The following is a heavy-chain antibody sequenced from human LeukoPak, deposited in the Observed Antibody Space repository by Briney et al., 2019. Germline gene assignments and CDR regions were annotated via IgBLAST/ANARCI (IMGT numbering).Heavy chain of an antibody. V-gene: IGHV3-7*03. CDR3: ARAEYCYYCGMDV. J-gene: IGHJ6*02. CDR1: GFTFNTYW. CDR2: LKQDGSEE. D-gene: IGHD2/OR15-2a*01. Sequence: PGGSLRLSCAASGFTFNTYWMSWVRQAPGKGLEWVANLKQDGSEEYYVDSVKGRFTISRDNAKNSLYLQMNSLRAEDTAVYYCARAEYCYYCGMDVRGQGTTVIVSS.